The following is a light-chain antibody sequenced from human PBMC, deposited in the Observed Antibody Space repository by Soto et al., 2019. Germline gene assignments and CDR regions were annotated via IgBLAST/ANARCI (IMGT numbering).Light chain of an antibody. CDR2: GAS. V-gene: IGKV3-20*01. J-gene: IGKJ2*01. Sequence: ESMLTQSPATLSLSPGERATLSCRASQSVRSKYLTWYQQKPGQAPRLLIYGASLRATGVPDRFSGSGSGTDFTLTISRLEPEDVAVYYCQQFGDSPPAFTFGQRTKLEI. CDR1: QSVRSKY. CDR3: QQFGDSPPAFT.